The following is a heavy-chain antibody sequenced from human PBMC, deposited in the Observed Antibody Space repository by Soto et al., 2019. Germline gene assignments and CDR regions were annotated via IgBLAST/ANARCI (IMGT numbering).Heavy chain of an antibody. CDR3: ASSTSNYYYYGMDV. CDR1: GYTFTSYG. V-gene: IGHV1-18*01. D-gene: IGHD2-2*01. J-gene: IGHJ6*02. Sequence: QVQLVQSGAEVKKPGASVKVSCKASGYTFTSYGISWVRQAPGQGLEWMGWISAYNGNTNYAQKLQGRVTMTTDTXXSTAYMELRSLRSDDTAVYYCASSTSNYYYYGMDVWGQGTTVTVSS. CDR2: ISAYNGNT.